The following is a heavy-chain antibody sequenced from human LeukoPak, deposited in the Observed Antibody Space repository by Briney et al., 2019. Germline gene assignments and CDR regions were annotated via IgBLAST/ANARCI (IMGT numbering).Heavy chain of an antibody. D-gene: IGHD6-19*01. V-gene: IGHV4-59*01. CDR3: ARGGYSSGWYNWFDP. Sequence: SEALSLTCTVSGGSISVYYWSWIRQPPGKGLEWIGYIYYSGSTNYNPSLKSRVTISVDTSKNQFSLKLSSVTAADTAVYYCARGGYSSGWYNWFDPWGQGTLVTVSS. J-gene: IGHJ5*02. CDR2: IYYSGST. CDR1: GGSISVYY.